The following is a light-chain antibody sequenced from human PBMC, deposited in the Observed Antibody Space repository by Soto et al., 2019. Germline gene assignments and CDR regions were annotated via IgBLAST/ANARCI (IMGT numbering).Light chain of an antibody. V-gene: IGKV3-11*01. CDR2: GAS. Sequence: EIVLTQSPASLSLSPGERPTPSCMAGQSVDSHLVWYQQKPGQAPRLLIFGASNRATGIPTRFSGSGSGTDFTLAINRLEPDEFAVYYCQQRSDWPITCGQGTRLEI. CDR1: QSVDSH. CDR3: QQRSDWPIT. J-gene: IGKJ5*01.